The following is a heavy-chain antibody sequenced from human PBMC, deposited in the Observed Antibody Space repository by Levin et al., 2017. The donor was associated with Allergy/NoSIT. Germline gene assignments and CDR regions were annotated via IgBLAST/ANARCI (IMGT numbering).Heavy chain of an antibody. CDR3: ARVGGSGSPFDY. CDR2: IYYSGGT. J-gene: IGHJ4*02. D-gene: IGHD3-10*01. Sequence: SETLSLTCTVSGGSISSGASYWSWIRQHPGKGLEWIGYIYYSGGTYYNPSLKSRVAISIDTSKNQFSLKLSSVTAADTAVYYCARVGGSGSPFDYWGQGTLVTVSS. CDR1: GGSISSGASY. V-gene: IGHV4-31*03.